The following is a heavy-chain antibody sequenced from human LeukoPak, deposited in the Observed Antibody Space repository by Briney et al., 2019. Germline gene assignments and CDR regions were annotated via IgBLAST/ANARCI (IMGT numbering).Heavy chain of an antibody. CDR3: ARDGYCGGDCYPDSFDI. Sequence: GGSLRLSCAASGFTFRTYPMHWVRQAPGKGLEWVAVISDDGGNEYYADSVKGRFTISRDNSKNTLYLQMNSLRAEDTAVYYCARDGYCGGDCYPDSFDIWGQGTMVTVSS. CDR2: ISDDGGNE. CDR1: GFTFRTYP. D-gene: IGHD2-21*02. J-gene: IGHJ3*02. V-gene: IGHV3-30*14.